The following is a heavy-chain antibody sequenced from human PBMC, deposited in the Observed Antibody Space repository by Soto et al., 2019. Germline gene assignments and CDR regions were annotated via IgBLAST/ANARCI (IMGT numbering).Heavy chain of an antibody. D-gene: IGHD3-3*01. CDR3: ASTYYDFWSGPATAYGMDI. J-gene: IGHJ6*02. V-gene: IGHV4-34*01. Sequence: AETLSLTCAVYGRSFSGYYWSWIRQPPGKGLELIGEINHSGSTNYNPSLKSRVTISVDTSKSQFSLKLSSVTAAGTALYYCASTYYDFWSGPATAYGMDIWGQGTTVTDS. CDR1: GRSFSGYY. CDR2: INHSGST.